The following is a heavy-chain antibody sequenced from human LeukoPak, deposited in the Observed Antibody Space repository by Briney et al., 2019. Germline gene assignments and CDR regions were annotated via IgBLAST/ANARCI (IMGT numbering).Heavy chain of an antibody. CDR3: ARPGIWWFDP. J-gene: IGHJ5*02. V-gene: IGHV1-2*02. CDR1: GYIFRAYH. Sequence: ASVTDSRQASGYIFRAYHMHWLRQAPGQGPEWMGWMNGYSGDATYAQMFQGRVTMTRDTSISTAYMELSSLTSDDTAVYYCARPGIWWFDPWGQGTLVTVSS. CDR2: MNGYSGDA. D-gene: IGHD3-10*01.